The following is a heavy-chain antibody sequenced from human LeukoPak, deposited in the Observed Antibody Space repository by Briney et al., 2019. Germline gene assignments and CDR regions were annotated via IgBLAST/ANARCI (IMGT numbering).Heavy chain of an antibody. CDR3: ARGPNSNWSGLDF. D-gene: IGHD6-6*01. J-gene: IGHJ4*02. CDR2: ISWNSNTL. CDR1: GFTFDDYA. V-gene: IGHV3-9*01. Sequence: GGSLRLSCAASGFTFDDYAMHWVRQAPGKGLEWVSGISWNSNTLGYADSVKGRFTVSRDNAKNTLYLQVNNLRAEDTAVYYCARGPNSNWSGLDFWGQGTLLTVSS.